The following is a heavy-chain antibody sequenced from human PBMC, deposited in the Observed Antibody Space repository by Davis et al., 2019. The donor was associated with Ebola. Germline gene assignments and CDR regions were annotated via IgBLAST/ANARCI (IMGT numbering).Heavy chain of an antibody. CDR1: GFTFSSYS. CDR2: ISSSSSYL. V-gene: IGHV3-21*04. CDR3: ARRADY. Sequence: GESLKLSCASSGFTFSSYSMNWVRQAPGKGLEWVSSISSSSSYLYYADSVKARFTISRDNAKNSLYLQMNSLRAEDTAVYYCARRADYWGQGTLVTVSS. J-gene: IGHJ4*02.